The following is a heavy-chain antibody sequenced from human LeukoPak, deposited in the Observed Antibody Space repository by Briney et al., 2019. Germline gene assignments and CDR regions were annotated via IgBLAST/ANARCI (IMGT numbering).Heavy chain of an antibody. CDR1: GYTFTGYY. CDR3: ARVRGYGSGKNWFDP. D-gene: IGHD3-10*01. J-gene: IGHJ5*02. V-gene: IGHV1-2*02. CDR2: INPNSGGT. Sequence: ASVKVSRKASGYTFTGYYMHWVRQAPGQGLEWMGWINPNSGGTNYAQKFQGRVTMTRDTSISTAYMELSRLRSDDTAVYYCARVRGYGSGKNWFDPWGQGTLVTLSS.